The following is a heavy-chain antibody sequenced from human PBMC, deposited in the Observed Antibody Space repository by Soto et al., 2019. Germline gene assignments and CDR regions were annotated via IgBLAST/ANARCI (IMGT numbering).Heavy chain of an antibody. J-gene: IGHJ5*02. Sequence: TGGSLRLSCAASGFTFSSYAMHWVRQAPGKGLEWVAVISYDGSNKYYADSVKGRFTISRDNSKNTLYLQMNSLRAEDTAVYYCARERVGARGFDPWGQGTLVTVSS. CDR1: GFTFSSYA. CDR3: ARERVGARGFDP. V-gene: IGHV3-30-3*01. D-gene: IGHD1-26*01. CDR2: ISYDGSNK.